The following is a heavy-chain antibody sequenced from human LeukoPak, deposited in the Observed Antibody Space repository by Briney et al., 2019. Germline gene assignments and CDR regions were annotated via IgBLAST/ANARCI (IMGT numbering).Heavy chain of an antibody. D-gene: IGHD6-13*01. CDR3: ARAKGIAGGYNWFGP. V-gene: IGHV4-34*01. CDR1: GGSFGGSY. CDR2: INQSGST. J-gene: IGHJ5*02. Sequence: SETLSLTCGVYGGSFGGSYWSWIRQPPGKGLEWIGEINQSGSTNYNPSLKSRVTISVDTSKNQFSLKLSSVTAADTAVYYCARAKGIAGGYNWFGPWGQGTLVTVSS.